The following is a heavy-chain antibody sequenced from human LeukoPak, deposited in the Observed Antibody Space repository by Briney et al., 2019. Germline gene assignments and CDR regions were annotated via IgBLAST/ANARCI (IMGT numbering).Heavy chain of an antibody. CDR3: ARAPSGENYFPWYFDL. Sequence: PGGSLRLSCAASGXTFSSSSLNWVRQAPGKGLEWVSSITRQSTYIYYADSMKGRFTISRDSAKNSLYLQMNSLRADDTAVYYCARAPSGENYFPWYFDLWGRGILVTVSS. CDR1: GXTFSSSS. CDR2: ITRQSTYI. D-gene: IGHD2/OR15-2a*01. J-gene: IGHJ2*01. V-gene: IGHV3-21*01.